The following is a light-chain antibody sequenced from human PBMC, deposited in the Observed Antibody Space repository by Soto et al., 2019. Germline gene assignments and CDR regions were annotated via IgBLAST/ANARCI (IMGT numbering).Light chain of an antibody. CDR3: QQYNSYPLT. Sequence: DIPMPQSPSTLSSSVGDRVTITCRASQSISTWLAWYQQKPGKAPKLLIYKASSLEGGVPSRLSGSGSATEFNITVSSLRPDDFAAYYCQQYNSYPLTFGGGTTVEIK. CDR1: QSISTW. CDR2: KAS. V-gene: IGKV1-5*03. J-gene: IGKJ4*01.